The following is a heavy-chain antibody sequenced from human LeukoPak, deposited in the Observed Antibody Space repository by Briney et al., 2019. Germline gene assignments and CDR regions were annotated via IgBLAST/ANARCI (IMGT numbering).Heavy chain of an antibody. J-gene: IGHJ3*01. CDR3: ARGYYDSSGSSNTFDV. CDR2: IHHSGNT. Sequence: SETLSLTCTVSGGSISSDYRSWIRQPPGKGLEWIGYIHHSGNTNHNPSLKSRVTISVDTSKNQFSLKLSSVTAADTAVYYCARGYYDSSGSSNTFDVWGQGTMVTVSS. V-gene: IGHV4-59*08. D-gene: IGHD3-22*01. CDR1: GGSISSDY.